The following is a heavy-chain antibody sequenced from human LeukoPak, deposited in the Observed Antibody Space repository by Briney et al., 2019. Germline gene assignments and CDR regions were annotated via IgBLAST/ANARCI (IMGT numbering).Heavy chain of an antibody. Sequence: PGRSLRLSCAASGFTFSSYAMHWVRQAPGKGLEWVAVISYDGSNKYYADSVKGRFTISRDNSKNTLYLQMNSLRAEDTAVYYCAREVPARYFFDYWGQGTLVTVSS. D-gene: IGHD2-2*01. J-gene: IGHJ4*02. CDR3: AREVPARYFFDY. V-gene: IGHV3-30*04. CDR2: ISYDGSNK. CDR1: GFTFSSYA.